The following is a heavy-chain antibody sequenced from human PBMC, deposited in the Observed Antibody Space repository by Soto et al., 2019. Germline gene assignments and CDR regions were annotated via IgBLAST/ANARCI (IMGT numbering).Heavy chain of an antibody. J-gene: IGHJ3*01. CDR1: GINVTRHF. CDR2: FYNADTT. D-gene: IGHD2-8*01. V-gene: IGHV3-66*01. Sequence: EVQLVESGGGVVQTGGSLRISCAASGINVTRHFISWIRQPPQKGLEWVSVFYNADTTHYADSVKGRFTVSRDNSKNIVYLQMNSVRAEGTAVDYCAKENGHAFDLWGQGIRVTVSS. CDR3: AKENGHAFDL.